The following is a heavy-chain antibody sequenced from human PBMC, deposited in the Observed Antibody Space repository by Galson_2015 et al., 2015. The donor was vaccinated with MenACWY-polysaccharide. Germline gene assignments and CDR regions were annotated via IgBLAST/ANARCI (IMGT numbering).Heavy chain of an antibody. D-gene: IGHD3-9*01. V-gene: IGHV3-9*01. CDR2: ISWNSLNI. CDR1: GFTFDNYA. Sequence: SLRLSCAASGFTFDNYAMHWVRLAPGKGLEWVAGISWNSLNIDYADSVKGRFTISRDNAKNSLYLQMNSLRVEDTALYYCTKNTRSFDWFDAFGIWGQGTMVTGSS. J-gene: IGHJ3*02. CDR3: TKNTRSFDWFDAFGI.